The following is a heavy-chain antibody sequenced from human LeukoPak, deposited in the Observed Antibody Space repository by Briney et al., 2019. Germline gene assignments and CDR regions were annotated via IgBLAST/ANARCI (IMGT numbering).Heavy chain of an antibody. V-gene: IGHV1-46*01. J-gene: IGHJ4*02. CDR3: ARKSDNSYYFDY. D-gene: IGHD2/OR15-2a*01. CDR1: GYIFTNYH. Sequence: ASVKVSCKASGYIFTNYHVHWVRQAPGQGLEWMGIINPGGGSTSYAQKFQGRVTMTRDTSTSTVYMELSSLRSEDTAVYYCARKSDNSYYFDYWDQGTLVTVSS. CDR2: INPGGGST.